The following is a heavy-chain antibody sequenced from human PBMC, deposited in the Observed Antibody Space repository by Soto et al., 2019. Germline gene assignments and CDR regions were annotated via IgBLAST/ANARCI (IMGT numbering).Heavy chain of an antibody. Sequence: ASVKVSCKASGYTFTNYYINWVRQATGQGLEWMGWANPNSGNTGYAQKFQGRVTMTRNTSISTAYMELSSLRSEDTAVYYCARGINYYDSGDDAFDIWGQGTMVTVSS. CDR2: ANPNSGNT. V-gene: IGHV1-8*01. CDR3: ARGINYYDSGDDAFDI. D-gene: IGHD3-10*01. J-gene: IGHJ3*02. CDR1: GYTFTNYY.